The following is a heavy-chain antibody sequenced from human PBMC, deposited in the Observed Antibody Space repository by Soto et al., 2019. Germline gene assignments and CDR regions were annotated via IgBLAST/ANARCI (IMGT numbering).Heavy chain of an antibody. CDR3: AKRYDSSRLRHIDY. Sequence: PGGSLRLSCAASGFTFSSYAMSWVRQAPGKGLEWVSAISGSGGSTYYADSVKGRFTISRDNSKNTLYLQMNSLRAEDTAVYYCAKRYDSSRLRHIDYWGQGTLVTVSS. CDR2: ISGSGGST. V-gene: IGHV3-23*01. CDR1: GFTFSSYA. J-gene: IGHJ4*02. D-gene: IGHD5-12*01.